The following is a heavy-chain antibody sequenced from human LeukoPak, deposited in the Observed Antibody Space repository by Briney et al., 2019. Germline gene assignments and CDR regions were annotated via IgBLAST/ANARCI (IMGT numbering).Heavy chain of an antibody. CDR2: ISGSGGST. CDR1: GFTFSSYA. CDR3: AEDQGVGATTGGFDY. Sequence: GGSLRLSCAASGFTFSSYAMSWVRQAPGKGLEWVSAISGSGGSTYYADSVKGRFTISRDNSKNTLYLQMNSLRAEDTAVYYCAEDQGVGATTGGFDYWGQGTLVTVSS. J-gene: IGHJ4*02. V-gene: IGHV3-23*01. D-gene: IGHD1-26*01.